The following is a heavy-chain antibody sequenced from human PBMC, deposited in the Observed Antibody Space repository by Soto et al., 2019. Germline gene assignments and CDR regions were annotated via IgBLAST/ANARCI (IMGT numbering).Heavy chain of an antibody. CDR3: ARADSYGYVFPAY. V-gene: IGHV4-59*01. Sequence: PSETLSLTCTVSGGSISSYYWSWIRQPPGKGLEWIGYIYYSGSTNYNPSLKSRVTISVDTSKNQFSLKLSSVTAADTAVYYCARADSYGYVFPAYWGQGTLVTVSS. CDR1: GGSISSYY. D-gene: IGHD5-18*01. J-gene: IGHJ4*02. CDR2: IYYSGST.